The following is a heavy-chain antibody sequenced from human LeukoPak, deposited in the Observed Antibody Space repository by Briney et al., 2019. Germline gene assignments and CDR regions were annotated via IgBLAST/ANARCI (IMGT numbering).Heavy chain of an antibody. V-gene: IGHV3-74*01. Sequence: GGALRLSCAASGFTFSSYWMHWVRQAPGKGRVWVSHINNDESSTSYADSVRGRFTISRDNAKNTLYLQMNSLRTEDTAVYYCAREKLLWFGEVLPYGMDVWGQGTTVTVSS. J-gene: IGHJ6*02. CDR1: GFTFSSYW. CDR2: INNDESST. CDR3: AREKLLWFGEVLPYGMDV. D-gene: IGHD3-10*01.